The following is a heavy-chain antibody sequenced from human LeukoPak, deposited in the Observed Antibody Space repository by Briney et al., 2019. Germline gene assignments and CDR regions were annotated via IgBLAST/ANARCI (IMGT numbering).Heavy chain of an antibody. J-gene: IGHJ6*02. D-gene: IGHD5-18*01. Sequence: GGSLRLSCAASGFTFNSYSMNWVRQAPGKGLEWISYISSSSSVYYADSVKSRFTISRDNAKNSLYLQMSSLRDDDTAVYYCARSSLLHSNAMDVWGQGTTVTVSS. CDR1: GFTFNSYS. V-gene: IGHV3-21*05. CDR3: ARSSLLHSNAMDV. CDR2: ISSSSSV.